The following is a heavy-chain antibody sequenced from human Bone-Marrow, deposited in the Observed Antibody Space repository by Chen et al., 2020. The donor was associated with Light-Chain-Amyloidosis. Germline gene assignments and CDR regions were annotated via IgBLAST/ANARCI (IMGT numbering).Heavy chain of an antibody. CDR2: IRSNYYGGTT. J-gene: IGHJ3*01. V-gene: IGHV3-49*05. CDR3: APGGPIAHGFDS. Sequence: EVQVVESGGGLVKPGRSLRLSCTGSGFSWNDYAVSWFRQAPGKGLEWVSFIRSNYYGGTTEYSPSVKGRFTNSRDDSKSIAYLEMTGLKSEDTAVYFCAPGGPIAHGFDSWGQGTVVTVSS. CDR1: GFSWNDYA. D-gene: IGHD1-26*01.